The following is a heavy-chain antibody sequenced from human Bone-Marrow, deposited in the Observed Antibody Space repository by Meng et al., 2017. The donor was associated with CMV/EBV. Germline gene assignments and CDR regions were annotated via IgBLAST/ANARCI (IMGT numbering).Heavy chain of an antibody. CDR2: IYYSGST. Sequence: GSLRLSCTVSGGSISSSSYYWGWIRQPPGKGLEWIGSIYYSGSTYYNPSLKSRVTISVDTSKNQFSLKLSSVTAADTAVYYCARRLVGATWGGYYYYYGMDVWGPGPTVTGSS. D-gene: IGHD1-26*01. CDR1: GGSISSSSYY. J-gene: IGHJ6*01. CDR3: ARRLVGATWGGYYYYYGMDV. V-gene: IGHV4-39*01.